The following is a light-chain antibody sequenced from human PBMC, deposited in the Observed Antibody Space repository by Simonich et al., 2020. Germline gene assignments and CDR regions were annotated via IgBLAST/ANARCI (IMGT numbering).Light chain of an antibody. CDR1: QSVLYSSNNKNY. CDR3: QQYYSTPWT. Sequence: DIVMTQSPDSLAVSLGERATINCKSSQSVLYSSNNKNYLAWYQQKPGQPHKLLIYLASTRESGVPDRFSGSGSGTDFTLTISSLQAEDVAVYYCQQYYSTPWTFGQGTKVEIK. J-gene: IGKJ1*01. V-gene: IGKV4-1*01. CDR2: LAS.